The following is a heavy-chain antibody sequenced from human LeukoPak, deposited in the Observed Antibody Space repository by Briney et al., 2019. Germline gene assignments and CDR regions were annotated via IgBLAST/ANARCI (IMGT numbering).Heavy chain of an antibody. Sequence: SETLSLTCAVYGGSFSGYYWSWIRQPPGKGLEWIGEINHSGSTNYNPSLKSRVTIPVDTSKNQFSLKLSSVTAADTAVYYCAARGYYDFLSGWEHNWFDPWGQGTLVTVSS. V-gene: IGHV4-34*01. CDR3: AARGYYDFLSGWEHNWFDP. CDR2: INHSGST. D-gene: IGHD3-3*01. J-gene: IGHJ5*02. CDR1: GGSFSGYY.